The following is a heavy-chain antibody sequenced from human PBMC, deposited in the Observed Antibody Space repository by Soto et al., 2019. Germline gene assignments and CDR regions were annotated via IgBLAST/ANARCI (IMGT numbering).Heavy chain of an antibody. CDR2: ISGSGGST. CDR1: GFTFSSYA. CDR3: AYSSTPFGF. D-gene: IGHD6-13*01. J-gene: IGHJ4*02. Sequence: EVQLLESGGGLVQPGGSLRLSCAASGFTFSSYAMSWVRQAPGKGLEWVSAISGSGGSTYYADSVKGRFTISRDNSKNTLYLQMNRPRAEGTAGFYWAYSSTPFGFWGQGTLVTVSS. V-gene: IGHV3-23*01.